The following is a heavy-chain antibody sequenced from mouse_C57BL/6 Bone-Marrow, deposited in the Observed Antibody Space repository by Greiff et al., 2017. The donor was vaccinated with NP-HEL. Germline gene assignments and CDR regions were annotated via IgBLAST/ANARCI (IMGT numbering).Heavy chain of an antibody. CDR1: GYTFTTYP. D-gene: IGHD2-1*01. J-gene: IGHJ2*01. CDR3: ARGGNYWYYFDY. Sequence: QVHVKQSGAELVKPGASVKMSCKASGYTFTTYPIEWVKQNHGKSLEWIGNFHPYNDDTEYNEKFKNKATLTVEKSSSTVYLELSRLTSDDSSVYYCARGGNYWYYFDYGGQGTTITVSA. CDR2: FHPYNDDT. V-gene: IGHV1-47*01.